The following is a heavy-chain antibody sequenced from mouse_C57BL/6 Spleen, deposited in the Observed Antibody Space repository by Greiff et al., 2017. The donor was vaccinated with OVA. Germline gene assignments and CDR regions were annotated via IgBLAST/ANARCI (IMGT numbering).Heavy chain of an antibody. V-gene: IGHV5-4*01. CDR1: GFTFSSYA. J-gene: IGHJ2*01. D-gene: IGHD1-1*01. CDR3: ARQRDITTVVADY. CDR2: ISDGGSYT. Sequence: EVHLVESGGGLVKPGGSLKLSCAASGFTFSSYAMSWVRQTPEKRLEWVATISDGGSYTYYPDNVKGRFTISRDNAKNNLYLQMSHLKSEDTAMYYCARQRDITTVVADYWGQGTTLTVSS.